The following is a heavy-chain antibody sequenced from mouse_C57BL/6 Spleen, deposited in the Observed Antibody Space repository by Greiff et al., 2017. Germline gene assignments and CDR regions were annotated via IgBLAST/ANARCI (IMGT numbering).Heavy chain of an antibody. CDR3: ARSPYSHASSYYFDY. CDR1: GYTFTDYY. J-gene: IGHJ2*01. CDR2: ISTSSGGT. V-gene: IGHV1-26*01. D-gene: IGHD6-2*01. Sequence: VQLQQSGPGLVKPGASVKLSCKASGYTFTDYYMNWVRQSPGKRLEWIGDISTSSGGTSYKQTLKGQATLTGDKSTSTAYMEIRSLTSEDSAVYYCARSPYSHASSYYFDYWGQGTTLTVSS.